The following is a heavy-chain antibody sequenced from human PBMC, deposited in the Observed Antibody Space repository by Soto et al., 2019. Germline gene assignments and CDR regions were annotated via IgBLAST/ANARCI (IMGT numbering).Heavy chain of an antibody. Sequence: EVQLVESGGGLVQPGGSLRLSCAASGFAFTSFNMNWVRQAPGKGLEWVSYISSSSNTIYYADSVKGRFTISRDNAKNSLYLQMNSLRDEDAAIYYCARDDSPMITFGGVIAYDCWGRGTLVTVSS. CDR3: ARDDSPMITFGGVIAYDC. CDR1: GFAFTSFN. J-gene: IGHJ4*02. CDR2: ISSSSNTI. V-gene: IGHV3-48*02. D-gene: IGHD3-16*02.